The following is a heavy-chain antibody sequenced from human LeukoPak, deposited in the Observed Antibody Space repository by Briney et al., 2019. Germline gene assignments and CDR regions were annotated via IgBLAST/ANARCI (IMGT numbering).Heavy chain of an antibody. CDR2: ISGSGSST. CDR1: GFTFTTYA. J-gene: IGHJ4*02. Sequence: GGSLRLSCAASGFTFTTYAMTWVRQAPGKGLEWVSSISGSGSSTLYADSVKGRCTISRDISKNTLFLQVNSLRVDDTAVYYCASPLALGIFSWLVSWGQGTLVTVSS. D-gene: IGHD3-3*01. V-gene: IGHV3-23*01. CDR3: ASPLALGIFSWLVS.